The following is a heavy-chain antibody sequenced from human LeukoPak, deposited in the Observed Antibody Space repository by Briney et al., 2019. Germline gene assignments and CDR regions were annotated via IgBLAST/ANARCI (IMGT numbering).Heavy chain of an antibody. Sequence: PSETLSLTCTVSGGSIRSGSYYWSWNRQPPGKGLVWIGYIYYSGSTNYNPSLKSRVTISVDTSKNQFSLKLSSVTAADTAVYYCARSLVYCSGGSCHTYYYYMDVWGKGTTVTISS. CDR1: GGSIRSGSYY. CDR2: IYYSGST. V-gene: IGHV4-61*01. J-gene: IGHJ6*03. D-gene: IGHD2-15*01. CDR3: ARSLVYCSGGSCHTYYYYMDV.